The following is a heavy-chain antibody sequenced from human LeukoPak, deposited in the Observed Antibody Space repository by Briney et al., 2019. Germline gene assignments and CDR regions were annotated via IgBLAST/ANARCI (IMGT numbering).Heavy chain of an antibody. CDR2: IYHSGST. J-gene: IGHJ4*02. D-gene: IGHD5-18*01. CDR3: AKVLHLFSYGYPPFDY. CDR1: GGSVTSGGHY. Sequence: SQTLSLTCTVSGGSVTSGGHYWSWIRQYPGRGLDWLGNIYHSGSTYYNPSLKSRVTISVDTSTNQFSLKLSSVSATDTAVYYCAKVLHLFSYGYPPFDYWGQGTLVTVPS. V-gene: IGHV4-31*03.